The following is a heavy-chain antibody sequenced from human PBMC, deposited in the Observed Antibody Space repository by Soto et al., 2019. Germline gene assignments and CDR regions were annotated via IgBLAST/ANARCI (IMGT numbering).Heavy chain of an antibody. CDR2: IYHSGST. Sequence: SETLSLTCAVSGGSISSGGYSWSWIRQPPGKGLEWIGYIYHSGSTYYNPSLKSRVTISVDRSKNQFSLKLSSVTAADTAVYYCARVFMYDSSGYYYFDYWGQGTLVPVSS. CDR3: ARVFMYDSSGYYYFDY. V-gene: IGHV4-30-2*01. J-gene: IGHJ4*02. D-gene: IGHD3-22*01. CDR1: GGSISSGGYS.